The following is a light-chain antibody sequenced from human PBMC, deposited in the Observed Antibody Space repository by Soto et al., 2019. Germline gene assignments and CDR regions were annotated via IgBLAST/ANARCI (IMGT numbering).Light chain of an antibody. CDR1: QGISSA. CDR3: QQDNSFWT. V-gene: IGKV1-13*02. J-gene: IGKJ1*01. CDR2: DAS. Sequence: IQMTQSPSSLSASIGDRVTITCRASQGISSALAWYQQKPGKPPKFLIHDASSLQSGVPSRFSGSGFGKEFTLIISSLQPDDFATYYCQQDNSFWTFGQGTKVEIK.